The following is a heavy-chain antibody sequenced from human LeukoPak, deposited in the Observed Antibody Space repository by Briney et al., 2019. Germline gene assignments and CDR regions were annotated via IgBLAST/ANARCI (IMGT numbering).Heavy chain of an antibody. V-gene: IGHV1-2*02. CDR2: INPNSGGT. D-gene: IGHD5-18*01. Sequence: ASVKVSCKASGYTFTGYYMHWVLQAPGQGLEWMGWINPNSGGTNYAQKFQGRVTMTRDTSTSTAYMELSRLRSDDTAVYYCARRRSYGRVPSAFDIWGQGTMVTVSS. J-gene: IGHJ3*02. CDR3: ARRRSYGRVPSAFDI. CDR1: GYTFTGYY.